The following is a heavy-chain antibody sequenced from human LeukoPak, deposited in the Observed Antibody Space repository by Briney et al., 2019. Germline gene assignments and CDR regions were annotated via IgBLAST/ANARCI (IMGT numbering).Heavy chain of an antibody. V-gene: IGHV4-34*01. CDR3: ASRGAYSSNWCFWFDP. D-gene: IGHD6-13*01. CDR2: IYHSGST. Sequence: PSETLSLTCAVYGGSFSGYYWSWIRQPPGKGLEWIGEIYHSGSTNYNPSLKSRVTISVDTSKNQFSLTLTSVTAADTAVYYCASRGAYSSNWCFWFDPWGQGTLVTVSS. CDR1: GGSFSGYY. J-gene: IGHJ5*02.